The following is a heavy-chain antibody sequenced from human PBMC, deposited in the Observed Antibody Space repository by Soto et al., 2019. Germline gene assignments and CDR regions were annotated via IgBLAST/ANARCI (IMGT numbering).Heavy chain of an antibody. J-gene: IGHJ4*02. CDR3: AKGKFYGSTGYYLDY. Sequence: GPSVKVSSKASGYSFTDSYMHWLRQAPGQGLEWRGWINPNSGGTNYAQNFQGWVTMTRDTSISTAYMELSRLRSDDAAIYYCAKGKFYGSTGYYLDYWGQGTLVTVSS. CDR1: GYSFTDSY. CDR2: INPNSGGT. V-gene: IGHV1-2*04. D-gene: IGHD3-22*01.